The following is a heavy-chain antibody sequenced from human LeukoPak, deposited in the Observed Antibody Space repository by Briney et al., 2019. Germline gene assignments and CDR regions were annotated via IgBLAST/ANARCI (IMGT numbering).Heavy chain of an antibody. CDR3: AKDYGWFGELLS. D-gene: IGHD3-10*01. CDR2: ISYDGSNK. CDR1: GFTFSLYW. J-gene: IGHJ4*02. Sequence: GGSLRLSCAASGFTFSLYWMSWVRQAPGKGLEWVAVISYDGSNKYYADSVKGRFTISRDNSKNTLYLQMNSLRAEDTAVYYCAKDYGWFGELLSWGQGTLVTVSS. V-gene: IGHV3-30*18.